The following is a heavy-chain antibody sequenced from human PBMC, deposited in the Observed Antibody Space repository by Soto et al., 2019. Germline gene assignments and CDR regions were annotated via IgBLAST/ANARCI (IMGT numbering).Heavy chain of an antibody. CDR1: GYTLTSYA. Sequence: ASVKVSCQASGYTLTSYAMPWGGQAPGQRLEWMGWINAGNGNTKYSQKFQGRVTITRDTSASTAYMELSSLRSEDTAVYYCARGLGLYYFDYWGQGTLVTVSS. J-gene: IGHJ4*02. D-gene: IGHD1-26*01. CDR2: INAGNGNT. V-gene: IGHV1-3*01. CDR3: ARGLGLYYFDY.